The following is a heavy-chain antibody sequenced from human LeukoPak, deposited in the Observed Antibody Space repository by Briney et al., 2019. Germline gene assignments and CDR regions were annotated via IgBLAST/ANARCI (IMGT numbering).Heavy chain of an antibody. V-gene: IGHV1-8*01. D-gene: IGHD6-19*01. CDR3: ARDLGIAVAGLPDY. J-gene: IGHJ4*02. CDR2: MNPNSGNT. CDR1: GYTFTSYD. Sequence: ASVKVSCKASGYTFTSYDINWVRQATGQGLEWMGWMNPNSGNTSYAQKFQGRVTMTRDTSTSTVYMELSSLRSEDTAVYYCARDLGIAVAGLPDYWGQGTLVTVSS.